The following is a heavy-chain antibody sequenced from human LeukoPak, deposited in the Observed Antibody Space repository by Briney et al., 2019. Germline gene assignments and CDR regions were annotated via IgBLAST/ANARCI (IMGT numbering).Heavy chain of an antibody. CDR1: GYNFTGYY. Sequence: ASVKVSCKASGYNFTGYYMHWVRQRPGQGLEWMGWINPNSGGTNYAQKFQGRVSMTRDTSISTAYMELSRLRSDDTAVYYCARGIVGATTGDWGQGTLVTVSS. J-gene: IGHJ4*02. CDR3: ARGIVGATTGD. CDR2: INPNSGGT. D-gene: IGHD1-26*01. V-gene: IGHV1-2*02.